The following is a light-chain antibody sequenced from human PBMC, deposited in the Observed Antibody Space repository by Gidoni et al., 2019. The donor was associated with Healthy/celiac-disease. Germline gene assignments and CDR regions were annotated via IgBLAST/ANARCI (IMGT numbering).Light chain of an antibody. CDR3: QQYGSLLWT. J-gene: IGKJ1*01. Sequence: DIVLTQSPGTLSLSPGERATLSCRASQSVSSSYLAWYQQKPGQAPRLRIYGASSRATGIPDRFSGSGSGTDFTLTISRLEPEDFAVYYCQQYGSLLWTFGQGTKVEIK. CDR2: GAS. V-gene: IGKV3-20*01. CDR1: QSVSSSY.